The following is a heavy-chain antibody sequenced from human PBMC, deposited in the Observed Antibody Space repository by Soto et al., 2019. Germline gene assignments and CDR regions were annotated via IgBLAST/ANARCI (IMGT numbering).Heavy chain of an antibody. CDR3: ARVRGDYVWGSYRNDY. CDR1: GGSFSGYY. Sequence: TSSETLSLTCAVYGGSFSGYYWSWIRQPPGKGLEWIGEINHSGSTNYNPSLKSRVTISVDTSKNQFSLKLSSVTAADTAVYYCARVRGDYVWGSYRNDYWGQGTLVTVSS. V-gene: IGHV4-34*01. D-gene: IGHD3-16*02. J-gene: IGHJ4*02. CDR2: INHSGST.